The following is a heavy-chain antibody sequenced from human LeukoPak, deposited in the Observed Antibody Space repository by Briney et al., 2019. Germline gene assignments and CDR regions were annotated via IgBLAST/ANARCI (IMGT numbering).Heavy chain of an antibody. CDR2: IITIFGTV. V-gene: IGHV1-69*13. J-gene: IGHJ4*02. D-gene: IGHD3-10*01. Sequence: ASVKVSCKASGYSFSNFGISWVRQAPGQGLEWMGGIITIFGTVNYAQKFQGRVTITADESTSTAYMELRSLRSEDTAVYYCARDLYFGSGSPRYFDHWGQGTLVTVSS. CDR1: GYSFSNFG. CDR3: ARDLYFGSGSPRYFDH.